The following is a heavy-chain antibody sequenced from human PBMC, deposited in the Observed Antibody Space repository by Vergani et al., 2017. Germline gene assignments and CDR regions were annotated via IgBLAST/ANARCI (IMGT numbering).Heavy chain of an antibody. V-gene: IGHV3-74*03. CDR3: ASARCGGACFMSKWLDT. J-gene: IGHJ5*02. CDR2: VKSDGDSA. Sequence: EVQLVESGGGLVQPGGSLRLSCAASGFTLGQYWMHWVRQTPGTGLEWVSRVKSDGDSAMYADSVKGRFTISRDNSKNTLYLEMKSLRVEDTAVYYCASARCGGACFMSKWLDTWGQGTLVSVS. D-gene: IGHD2-21*02. CDR1: GFTLGQYW.